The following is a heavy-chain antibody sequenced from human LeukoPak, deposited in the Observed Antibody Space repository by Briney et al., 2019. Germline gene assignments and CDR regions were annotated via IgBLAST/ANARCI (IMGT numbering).Heavy chain of an antibody. CDR1: GGTFNSYA. Sequence: SVKVSCKASGGTFNSYAISWVRQAPGQGLEWMGGIIPIFGTANYAQKFQGRVTITADESTSTAYMELSSLRSEDTAVYYCARELCYYDSSGYCPPYFDYWGQGTLVTVSS. V-gene: IGHV1-69*01. D-gene: IGHD3-22*01. CDR2: IIPIFGTA. CDR3: ARELCYYDSSGYCPPYFDY. J-gene: IGHJ4*02.